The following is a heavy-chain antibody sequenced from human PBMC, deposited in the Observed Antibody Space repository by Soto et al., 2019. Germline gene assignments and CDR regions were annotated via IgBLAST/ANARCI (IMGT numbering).Heavy chain of an antibody. D-gene: IGHD3-10*01. CDR2: ISYHGGIK. CDR1: GFTFRNFG. CDR3: AKNLASEFSKPLWSMDV. Sequence: PGESLKISCAGSGFTFRNFGIHWVRQAPGKGLEWVAYISYHGGIKYYADSVKGPFTISRDNSQNTVYLQMNSLRTEDSAVYYCAKNLASEFSKPLWSMDVCRQATTV. V-gene: IGHV3-30*18. J-gene: IGHJ6*02.